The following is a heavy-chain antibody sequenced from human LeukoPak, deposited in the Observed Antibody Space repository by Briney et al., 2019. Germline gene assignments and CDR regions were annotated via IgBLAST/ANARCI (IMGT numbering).Heavy chain of an antibody. Sequence: SETLSLTCTVSGGSISSSSYYWGWIRQPPGKGLEWFGGIYYSGSTYYNPSLKRRVTISVDTSKNQFSLKLSSVTAADTAVYYCARRGGYSYGPYYFDYWGQGTLVTVSS. CDR1: GGSISSSSYY. CDR3: ARRGGYSYGPYYFDY. V-gene: IGHV4-39*01. CDR2: IYYSGST. J-gene: IGHJ4*02. D-gene: IGHD5-18*01.